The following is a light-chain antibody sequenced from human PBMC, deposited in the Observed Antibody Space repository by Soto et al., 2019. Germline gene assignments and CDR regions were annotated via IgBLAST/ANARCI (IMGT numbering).Light chain of an antibody. J-gene: IGLJ1*01. CDR1: SSNIARSF. Sequence: QSVLTQPPSASGTPGLRVTISCSGSSSNIARSFVYWYQQVPGTAPKLLIFKNNLRPSGVPDRFSGSKSGTSASLAISGLGLGDEANFYLVPWDASRGGFVLGTGTK. CDR3: VPWDASRGGFV. CDR2: KNN. V-gene: IGLV1-47*01.